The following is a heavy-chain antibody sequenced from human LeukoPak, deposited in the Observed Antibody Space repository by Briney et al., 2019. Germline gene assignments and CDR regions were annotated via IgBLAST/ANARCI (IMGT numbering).Heavy chain of an antibody. V-gene: IGHV4-34*01. J-gene: IGHJ4*02. Sequence: PSETLSLTCAVYGGSFSGYYWSWIRQPPGKGLEWIGEINHSGSTNYNPSLKSRVTISVDTPKNQFSLKLSSVTAADTAVYYCARGRVLLWFGNKAYYFDYWGQGTLVTVSS. D-gene: IGHD3-10*01. CDR3: ARGRVLLWFGNKAYYFDY. CDR1: GGSFSGYY. CDR2: INHSGST.